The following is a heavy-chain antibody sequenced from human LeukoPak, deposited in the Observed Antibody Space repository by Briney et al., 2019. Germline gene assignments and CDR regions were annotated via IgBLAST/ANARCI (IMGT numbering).Heavy chain of an antibody. V-gene: IGHV1-18*01. CDR3: ARDRPYSGYDFDAFDI. CDR2: ISAYNGNT. D-gene: IGHD5-12*01. Sequence: ASVKVSCKASGYTFTSYGISWVRQAPGQGLEWMGWISAYNGNTHYAQKLQGRVTMTTDTSTSTAYMELRSLRSDDTAVYYCARDRPYSGYDFDAFDIWGQGTMVTVSS. J-gene: IGHJ3*02. CDR1: GYTFTSYG.